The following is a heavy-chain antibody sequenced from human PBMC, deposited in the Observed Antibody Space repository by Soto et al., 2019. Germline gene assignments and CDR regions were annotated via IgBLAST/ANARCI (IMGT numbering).Heavy chain of an antibody. CDR3: AREGFTDAFDS. CDR2: IYYSGST. D-gene: IGHD3-10*01. V-gene: IGHV4-59*01. CDR1: GGSISSYY. Sequence: SETLSLTCTVSGGSISSYYWSWIRQPPGKGLGWIGYIYYSGSTNYSPSRKSRVTISVDTSKNQFSLKLSSVTAADTAVYYCAREGFTDAFDSWGQWTMVTVSS. J-gene: IGHJ3*02.